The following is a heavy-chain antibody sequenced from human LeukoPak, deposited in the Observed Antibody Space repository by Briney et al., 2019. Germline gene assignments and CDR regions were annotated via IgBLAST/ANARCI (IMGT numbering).Heavy chain of an antibody. CDR3: ARDHRYDFWSGYYLD. V-gene: IGHV1-69*13. D-gene: IGHD3-3*01. J-gene: IGHJ4*02. Sequence: SVKVSCKASGGTLNNYAITWVRQAPGQGLEWMGGIIPIFGTANYAQKFQGRVTITADESTSTAYMELSSLRSEDTAVYYCARDHRYDFWSGYYLDWGQGTLVTVSS. CDR2: IIPIFGTA. CDR1: GGTLNNYA.